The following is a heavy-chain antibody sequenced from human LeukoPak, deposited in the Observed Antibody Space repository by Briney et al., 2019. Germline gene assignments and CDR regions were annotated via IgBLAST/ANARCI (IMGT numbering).Heavy chain of an antibody. J-gene: IGHJ4*02. V-gene: IGHV4-39*01. D-gene: IGHD6-13*01. CDR2: IYYSGST. CDR3: ARLDNSWYSPFDY. CDR1: GGSISSGGYY. Sequence: PSETLSLTCTVSGGSISSGGYYWGWIRQPPGKGLEWIGNIYYSGSTYYNSSLESRVTISVDTSKNQFSLTLSSVTAADTAVYYCARLDNSWYSPFDYWGQGTLVTVSS.